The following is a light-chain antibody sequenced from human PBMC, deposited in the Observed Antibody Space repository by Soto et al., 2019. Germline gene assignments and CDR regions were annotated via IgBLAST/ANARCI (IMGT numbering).Light chain of an antibody. CDR1: QGISSL. CDR3: QPANSFPLT. V-gene: IGKV1-12*01. J-gene: IGKJ4*01. CDR2: AAS. Sequence: DIQMTQSPSSVSSSVGDRVTITCRASQGISSLSAWYQQKPGKAPKLLIYAASNLQSGVPSRFRGSGSWTAFTLTISSLQPEDFATYYCQPANSFPLTFGGGTKVEIK.